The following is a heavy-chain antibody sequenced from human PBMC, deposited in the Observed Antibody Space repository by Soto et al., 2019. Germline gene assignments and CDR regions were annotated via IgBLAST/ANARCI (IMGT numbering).Heavy chain of an antibody. CDR1: EFTFCHFC. J-gene: IGHJ4*02. D-gene: IGHD1-26*01. V-gene: IGHV3-7*03. CDR2: RKEDGSEK. CDR3: ARLRKGGFCDY. Sequence: GALNLSFSASEFTFCHFCMTWVRTPPGKGLEWVANRKEDGSEKYYVAAVKGRFTISRDSAKNSLYLQMDSLRAEDTAVYYCARLRKGGFCDYWGQGSLVTVST.